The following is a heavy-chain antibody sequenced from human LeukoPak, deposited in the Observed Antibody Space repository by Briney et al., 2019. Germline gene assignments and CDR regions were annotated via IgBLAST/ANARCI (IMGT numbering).Heavy chain of an antibody. CDR2: IYYSGST. V-gene: IGHV4-59*01. D-gene: IGHD3-16*01. CDR1: GGCISSYY. J-gene: IGHJ5*02. CDR3: ARDGAITFGGGDWFDP. Sequence: SETLSLTCTVSGGCISSYYWSWIRPPPGKGREWIGYIYYSGSTNYNPPLKSRVTISVDTPKNQCSLKLSSVTAADTAVYYCARDGAITFGGGDWFDPWGQGTLVTVSS.